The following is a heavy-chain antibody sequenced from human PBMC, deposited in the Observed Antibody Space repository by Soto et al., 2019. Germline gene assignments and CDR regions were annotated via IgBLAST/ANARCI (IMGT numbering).Heavy chain of an antibody. J-gene: IGHJ4*02. CDR2: VSFDGSNK. D-gene: IGHD1-20*01. CDR3: ARDQTGITTTGGGRIDH. Sequence: QVQLVGSGGGVVQPGRSLRLSCAASGFTFSTHAMHWVRQAPGKGLECVAIVSFDGSNKYYADSVKGRFTISRDNSKNTLYLQMSGLTPEDTAVYYCARDQTGITTTGGGRIDHWGQGTLVTGSS. V-gene: IGHV3-30-3*01. CDR1: GFTFSTHA.